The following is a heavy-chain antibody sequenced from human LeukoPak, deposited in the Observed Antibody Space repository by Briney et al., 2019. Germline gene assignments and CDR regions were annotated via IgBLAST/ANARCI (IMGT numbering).Heavy chain of an antibody. CDR2: IYYSGST. V-gene: IGHV4-39*07. J-gene: IGHJ4*02. Sequence: SETLSLTCTVSGGSISSSSYYWGWIRQPPGKGLEWIGSIYYSGSTYYNPSLKSRVTISVDTSKNQFSLKLSSVTAADTAVYYCARSMYSSGWVDYWGQGTLVTVSS. CDR1: GGSISSSSYY. CDR3: ARSMYSSGWVDY. D-gene: IGHD6-19*01.